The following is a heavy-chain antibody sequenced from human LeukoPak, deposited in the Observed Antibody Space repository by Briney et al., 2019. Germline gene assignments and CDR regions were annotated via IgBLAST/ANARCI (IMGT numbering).Heavy chain of an antibody. Sequence: GGSLRLSCAASGFTFSNYAMSWVRQAPGKGLEWVSAISGSGGSTYYADSVKGRFTISRDNSKNTLYLQMNSLRAEDTAVYYCAKGYGDYVAPPDYWGQGTLVTVSS. CDR2: ISGSGGST. CDR1: GFTFSNYA. CDR3: AKGYGDYVAPPDY. J-gene: IGHJ4*02. D-gene: IGHD4-17*01. V-gene: IGHV3-23*01.